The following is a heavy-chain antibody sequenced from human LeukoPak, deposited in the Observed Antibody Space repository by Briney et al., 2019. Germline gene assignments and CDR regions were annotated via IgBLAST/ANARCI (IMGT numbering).Heavy chain of an antibody. V-gene: IGHV4-34*01. CDR1: GGSLSGYY. CDR3: ARHAYSSGWSINFDY. D-gene: IGHD6-19*01. J-gene: IGHJ4*02. CDR2: INRSGSA. Sequence: KSSETLSLTCAVYGGSLSGYYWSWIRQPPGRGLEWIGEINRSGSANYNPSLKSRVTISVDTSKNQFSLKLSSVTAADTAVYYCARHAYSSGWSINFDYWGRGTLVTVSS.